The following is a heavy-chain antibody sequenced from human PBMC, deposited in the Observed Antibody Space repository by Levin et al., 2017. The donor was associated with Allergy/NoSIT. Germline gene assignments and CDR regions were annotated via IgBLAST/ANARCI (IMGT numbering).Heavy chain of an antibody. CDR1: GFTFADYG. D-gene: IGHD1-1*01. Sequence: GGSLRLSCAASGFTFADYGMSWVRQAPGKGLEWVSGINWNGGSTGYADSVKGRFTISRDNAKNPLYLQMNSLRAEDTALYHCARGSNRQVERRGGRTDAFDIWGQGTMVTVSS. CDR2: INWNGGST. CDR3: ARGSNRQVERRGGRTDAFDI. J-gene: IGHJ3*02. V-gene: IGHV3-20*01.